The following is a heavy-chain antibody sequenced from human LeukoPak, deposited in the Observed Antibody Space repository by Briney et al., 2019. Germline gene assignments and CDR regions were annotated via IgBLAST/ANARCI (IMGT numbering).Heavy chain of an antibody. J-gene: IGHJ4*02. CDR3: ARGGHYDFWGGPPDF. V-gene: IGHV1-18*01. D-gene: IGHD3-3*01. Sequence: ASVKVSCKASGYSFTNYGISWVRQAPGQALEWLGRISTYSGDTNYVQKVQGRVTMTTDTSTSTAYMDLKSLRSDDTAVYYCARGGHYDFWGGPPDFWGQGTLVTVSS. CDR2: ISTYSGDT. CDR1: GYSFTNYG.